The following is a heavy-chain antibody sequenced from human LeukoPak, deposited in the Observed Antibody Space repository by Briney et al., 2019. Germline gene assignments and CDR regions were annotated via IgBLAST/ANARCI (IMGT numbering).Heavy chain of an antibody. Sequence: GGSLRLSCAASGFTFSYAWMNWVRQAPGKGLEWVGRIKSKTDGGTTDYAASVKGRFTISRDDSKNTLYLQMNSLKTEDTAVYYCTTAYIAATKDFGYWGQGTLVSVSS. D-gene: IGHD5-12*01. V-gene: IGHV3-15*01. CDR1: GFTFSYAW. J-gene: IGHJ4*02. CDR2: IKSKTDGGTT. CDR3: TTAYIAATKDFGY.